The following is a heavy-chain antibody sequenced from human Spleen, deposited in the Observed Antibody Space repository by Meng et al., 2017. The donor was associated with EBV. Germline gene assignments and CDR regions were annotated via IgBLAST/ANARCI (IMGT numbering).Heavy chain of an antibody. D-gene: IGHD3-16*01. CDR2: VIHSGNT. CDR3: ATGWGKANY. CDR1: GVAFTAYY. J-gene: IGHJ4*02. V-gene: IGHV4-34*12. Sequence: QVQLQQWGAGPFKPIASLSLTCPVYGVAFTAYYWGWIRQPPGRGLEWIGDVIHSGNTSYSPSLKSRVTISVDTSKSQFSLKLRSMTAADTAVYYCATGWGKANYWGQGTLVTVSS.